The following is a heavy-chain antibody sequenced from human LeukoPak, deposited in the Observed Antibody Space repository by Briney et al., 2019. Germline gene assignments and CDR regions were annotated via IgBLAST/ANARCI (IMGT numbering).Heavy chain of an antibody. CDR1: GFTFSSYA. D-gene: IGHD3-22*01. J-gene: IGHJ4*02. CDR2: ISGSGGST. CDR3: ARDLDYDSSGLDY. V-gene: IGHV3-23*01. Sequence: GGSLRLSCAASGFTFSSYAMSWVRQAPGKGLEWVSAISGSGGSTYYADSVKGRFTISRDNSKNTLYLQMNSLRAEDTAVYYCARDLDYDSSGLDYWGQGTLVTVSS.